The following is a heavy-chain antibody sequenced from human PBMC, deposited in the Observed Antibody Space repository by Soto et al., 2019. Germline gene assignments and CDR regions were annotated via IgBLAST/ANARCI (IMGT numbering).Heavy chain of an antibody. V-gene: IGHV4-59*02. J-gene: IGHJ5*02. CDR1: GGSVSSYF. CDR3: ARGGDRSSSWYPSTHWFDP. D-gene: IGHD6-13*01. Sequence: PSETLSLTCTVSGGSVSSYFWSWIRQPPGKGLEWIAYIYYSGSTNYNPSLKSRVTISVDTSKNQFSLKLSSVTAADTAVYYCARGGDRSSSWYPSTHWFDPWGQGTLVTVSS. CDR2: IYYSGST.